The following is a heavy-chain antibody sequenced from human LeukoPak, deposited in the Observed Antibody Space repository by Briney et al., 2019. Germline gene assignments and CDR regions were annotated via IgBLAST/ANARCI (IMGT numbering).Heavy chain of an antibody. CDR2: ISGGSSFT. J-gene: IGHJ4*02. CDR3: ARDLGYSSGPNY. CDR1: GFSFSSFS. Sequence: PGGPLRLSCAASGFSFSSFSMNWVRQAPGKGLEWVSYISGGSSFTYYVDSVKGRFTISRDNAKNSLYLQMNSLRAEDTAVYYCARDLGYSSGPNYWGQGTRVTVSS. D-gene: IGHD6-19*01. V-gene: IGHV3-21*01.